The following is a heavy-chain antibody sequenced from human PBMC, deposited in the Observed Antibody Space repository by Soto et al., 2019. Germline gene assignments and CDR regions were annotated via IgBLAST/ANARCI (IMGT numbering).Heavy chain of an antibody. Sequence: QVQLVQSGAEVKQPGASLRVSCKSSGYSFSDYYVHWVRQAPGQGLEWMGWINPKTGGTKYVHKFQGRVTMSGATSITTAFMELRRLTFDDTAVYYCARENDWGQTVGAFDIWGQGTLVTVSS. CDR2: INPKTGGT. V-gene: IGHV1-2*02. CDR1: GYSFSDYY. CDR3: ARENDWGQTVGAFDI. J-gene: IGHJ3*02. D-gene: IGHD3-9*01.